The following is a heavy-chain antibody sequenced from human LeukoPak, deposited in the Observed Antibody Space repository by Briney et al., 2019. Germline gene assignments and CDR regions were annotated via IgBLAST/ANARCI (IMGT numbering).Heavy chain of an antibody. Sequence: MASETLSLTCVVYGESFSGYYWSWIRQPPGKGLEWIGYIYYSGSTNYNPSLKSRVTISVDTSKNQFSLKLSSVTAADTAVYYCASANYYYYYYMDVWGKGTTVTVSS. CDR2: IYYSGST. V-gene: IGHV4-59*01. J-gene: IGHJ6*03. CDR3: ASANYYYYYYMDV. CDR1: GESFSGYY.